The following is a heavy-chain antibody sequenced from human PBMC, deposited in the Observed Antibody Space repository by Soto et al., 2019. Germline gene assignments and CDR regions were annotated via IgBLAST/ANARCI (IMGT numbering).Heavy chain of an antibody. V-gene: IGHV4-39*01. D-gene: IGHD1-26*01. CDR1: GGSINSGDSF. J-gene: IGHJ5*02. CDR3: ARQLPVGATSWFDP. CDR2: LYYGGST. Sequence: SETLSLTCSVSGGSINSGDSFWGWVRQSPGKGLEWIGSLYYGGSTFYNPSLKSRVTISLDTSKNQFSLRLTSVTAADTAIYYCARQLPVGATSWFDPWGQGTLVTVSS.